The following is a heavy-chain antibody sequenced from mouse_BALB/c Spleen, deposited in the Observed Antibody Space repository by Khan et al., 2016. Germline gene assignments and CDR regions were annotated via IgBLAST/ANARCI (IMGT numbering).Heavy chain of an antibody. J-gene: IGHJ3*01. Sequence: QVQLQQSGPELKKPGETVKISCKASGYTFTNYGMNWVKQAPGKGLKWMGWINTYTGEPTYADDFKGRFAFSLETSASTAYLQINNLKNEDTATXFDARRHYGSSYDAWFAYGGQGTLVTVSA. D-gene: IGHD1-1*01. CDR1: GYTFTNYG. V-gene: IGHV9-3-1*01. CDR3: ARRHYGSSYDAWFAY. CDR2: INTYTGEP.